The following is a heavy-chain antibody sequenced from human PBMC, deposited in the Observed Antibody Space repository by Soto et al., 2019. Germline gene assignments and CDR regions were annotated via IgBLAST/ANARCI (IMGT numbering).Heavy chain of an antibody. D-gene: IGHD3-10*01. J-gene: IGHJ6*02. V-gene: IGHV3-30*18. Sequence: GGSLRLSCTASGFTFSSYGMHGVRQAPGKGLEWVAIISYDGSLKYYADSVKGRFTISRDNSKSAPYLQMNSLRPEDTAVYYCAKDFKVSGSYYGSLNYYYGMAVWGQGTTVTV. CDR1: GFTFSSYG. CDR3: AKDFKVSGSYYGSLNYYYGMAV. CDR2: ISYDGSLK.